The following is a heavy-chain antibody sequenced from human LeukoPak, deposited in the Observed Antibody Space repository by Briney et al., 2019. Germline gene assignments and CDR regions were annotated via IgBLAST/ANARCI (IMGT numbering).Heavy chain of an antibody. V-gene: IGHV4-39*01. J-gene: IGHJ4*02. D-gene: IGHD3-22*01. Sequence: SETLSLTCTVSGGSISSSSYYWGWIRQPPGKGLEWIGNIYYSGSTYYNPSLKSRVTISVDTSKNQFSLKLSSVTAADTAVYYCARRGYYDSTNYYQYFYYFDYWGQGTLVTVSS. CDR2: IYYSGST. CDR3: ARRGYYDSTNYYQYFYYFDY. CDR1: GGSISSSSYY.